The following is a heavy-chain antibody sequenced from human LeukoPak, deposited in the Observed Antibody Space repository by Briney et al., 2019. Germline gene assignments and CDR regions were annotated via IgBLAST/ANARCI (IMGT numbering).Heavy chain of an antibody. CDR3: ARDGGYCSSTSCPNYYYYGMDV. D-gene: IGHD2-2*01. CDR2: IYYSGST. V-gene: IGHV4-59*01. Sequence: SETLSLTCTVSGDSISSYYWSWLRQPPGKGLEWIGYIYYSGSTNYNPSLKSRVTISVDTSKNQFSLKLSSVTAADTAVYYCARDGGYCSSTSCPNYYYYGMDVWGKGTTVTVSS. CDR1: GDSISSYY. J-gene: IGHJ6*04.